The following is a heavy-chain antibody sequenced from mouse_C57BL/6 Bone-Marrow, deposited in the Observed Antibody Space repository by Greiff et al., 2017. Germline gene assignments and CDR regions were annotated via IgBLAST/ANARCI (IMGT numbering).Heavy chain of an antibody. Sequence: QVQLQQSGAELVRPGASVTLSCKASGYTFTDYEMHWVQQTPVHGLEWIGAIDPETGGTAYNQKFKGKAILTAAKSSSTAYMELRSLTSEDSAVYYCTRGYDYEDYAMDYWGQGTSVTVSS. CDR2: IDPETGGT. CDR3: TRGYDYEDYAMDY. V-gene: IGHV1-15*01. D-gene: IGHD2-4*01. J-gene: IGHJ4*01. CDR1: GYTFTDYE.